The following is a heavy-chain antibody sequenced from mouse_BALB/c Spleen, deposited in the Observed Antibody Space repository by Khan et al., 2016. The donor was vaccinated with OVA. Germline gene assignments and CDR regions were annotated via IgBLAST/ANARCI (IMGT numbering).Heavy chain of an antibody. D-gene: IGHD2-12*01. CDR2: SRGGRTYT. CDR3: VEHGGFGPYFSMNY. Sequence: EVQLVEPGGGLVKPGGSLKLSCAASGFTFNSYDMSWVRQTLEKRLEWVATSRGGRTYTYYPDSVKGRFTISRDNARNTLSQKMNSLGSGEPALYYCVEHGGFGPYFSMNYWGQGSSVTVSS. CDR1: GFTFNSYD. J-gene: IGHJ4*01. V-gene: IGHV5-9*02.